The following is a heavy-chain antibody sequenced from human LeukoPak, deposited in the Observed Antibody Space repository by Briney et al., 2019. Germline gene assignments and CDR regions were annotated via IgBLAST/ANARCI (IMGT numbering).Heavy chain of an antibody. CDR2: IYYSGST. CDR1: GGSISSGDYY. V-gene: IGHV4-30-4*01. CDR3: AREPAGDYFESLYYFDY. Sequence: SSQTLSLTCTVSGGSISSGDYYWSWIRQPPGKGLEWIGHIYYSGSTYYNPSLKSRVTISVDTSKNQFSLKLSSVTAADTAVYYCAREPAGDYFESLYYFDYWGQGTLVTVSS. J-gene: IGHJ4*02. D-gene: IGHD3-10*01.